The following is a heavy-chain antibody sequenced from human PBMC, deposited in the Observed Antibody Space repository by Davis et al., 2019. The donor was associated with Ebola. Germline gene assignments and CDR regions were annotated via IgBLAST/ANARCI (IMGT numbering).Heavy chain of an antibody. D-gene: IGHD6-19*01. J-gene: IGHJ4*02. CDR2: LSSSSSYI. V-gene: IGHV3-21*01. CDR3: AKGTNRIAVAGMGQNN. CDR1: GFTFSSYS. Sequence: GESLKISCAASGFTFSSYSMNWVRQAPGKGLEWVSSLSSSSSYIYYADSVKGRFTISRDNAKNSLYLQMNSLRVEDTAVYHCAKGTNRIAVAGMGQNNWGQGTLVTVSS.